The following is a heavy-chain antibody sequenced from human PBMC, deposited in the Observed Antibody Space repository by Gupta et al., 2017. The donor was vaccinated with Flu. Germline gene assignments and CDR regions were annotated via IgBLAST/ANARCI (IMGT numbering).Heavy chain of an antibody. CDR2: ARNKANGYTT. D-gene: IGHD2-8*02. CDR3: IRPPYCDYGLND. V-gene: IGHV3-72*01. J-gene: IGHJ6*02. Sequence: RLAPGKGLEWVGRARNKANGYTTAYAASVKGRFTISRDDSKNSLYLQMNSLKTEGSAVYHCIRPPYCDYGLNDWGQGTTVTVSS.